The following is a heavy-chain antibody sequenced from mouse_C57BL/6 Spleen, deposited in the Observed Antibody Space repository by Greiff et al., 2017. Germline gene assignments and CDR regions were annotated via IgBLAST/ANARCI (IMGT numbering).Heavy chain of an antibody. CDR3: VRHGGDYYGNYFDY. CDR1: GFSFNTYA. CDR2: IRSKSNNYAT. Sequence: EVQLQESGGGLVQPKGSLKLSCAASGFSFNTYAMNWVRQAPGKGLEWVARIRSKSNNYATYYADSVKDRFTISRDDSESMLYLQMNNLKTEDTAMYYCVRHGGDYYGNYFDYWGQGTTLTVSS. V-gene: IGHV10-1*01. D-gene: IGHD2-1*01. J-gene: IGHJ2*01.